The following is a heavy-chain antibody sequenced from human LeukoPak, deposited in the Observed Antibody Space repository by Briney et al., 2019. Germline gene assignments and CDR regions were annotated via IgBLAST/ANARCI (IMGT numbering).Heavy chain of an antibody. V-gene: IGHV3-53*01. Sequence: GGSLRLSRAASGFTVSSNYMSWVRQAPGKGREWVSVIYSGGSTYYADSVKGRFTISRDNVRNSLYLQMNSLRAEDTAVYYCAGDYEGNLAFDIWGQGTMVTVSS. CDR3: AGDYEGNLAFDI. CDR2: IYSGGST. CDR1: GFTVSSNY. D-gene: IGHD4-23*01. J-gene: IGHJ3*02.